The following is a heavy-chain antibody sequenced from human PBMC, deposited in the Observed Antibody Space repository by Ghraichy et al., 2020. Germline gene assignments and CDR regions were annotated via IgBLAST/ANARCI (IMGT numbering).Heavy chain of an antibody. D-gene: IGHD2-2*01. CDR3: ASTTDCSSTSCSTPYYYYFYMDV. V-gene: IGHV4-31*03. CDR1: GGSISSGGYY. CDR2: IYYSGST. Sequence: SETLSLTCTVSGGSISSGGYYWSWIRQHPGKGLEWIGYIYYSGSTYYNPSLKSRVTISVDTSKNQFSLKLSSVTAADTAVYYCASTTDCSSTSCSTPYYYYFYMDVWGKGTTVTVSS. J-gene: IGHJ6*03.